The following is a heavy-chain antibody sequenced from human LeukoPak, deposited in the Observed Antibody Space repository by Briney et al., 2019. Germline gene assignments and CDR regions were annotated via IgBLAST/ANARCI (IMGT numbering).Heavy chain of an antibody. Sequence: GGSLRLSCAASGFTFSSYSMNWVRQAPGKGLEWVANIKQDGSEEYYVDSVKGRFTISRDNAKNSLYLQMNSLRAEDTAVYYCAREKASITIFGPRWAAFDIWGQGTMVTVSS. CDR1: GFTFSSYS. CDR3: AREKASITIFGPRWAAFDI. D-gene: IGHD3-3*01. V-gene: IGHV3-7*01. CDR2: IKQDGSEE. J-gene: IGHJ3*02.